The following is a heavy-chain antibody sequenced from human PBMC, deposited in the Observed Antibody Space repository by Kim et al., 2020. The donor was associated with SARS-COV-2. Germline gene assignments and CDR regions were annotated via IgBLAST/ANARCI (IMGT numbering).Heavy chain of an antibody. CDR1: GFTFSSYA. CDR2: ISGSGGST. V-gene: IGHV3-23*01. D-gene: IGHD5-18*01. J-gene: IGHJ6*02. Sequence: GGSLRLSCAASGFTFSSYAMSWVRQAPGKGLEWVSAISGSGGSTYYADSVKGRFTISRDNSKNTLYLKMNSLRAEDTAVYYCANSNADTALGYWLYYYYGIDVWGQGTTVTVSS. CDR3: ANSNADTALGYWLYYYYGIDV.